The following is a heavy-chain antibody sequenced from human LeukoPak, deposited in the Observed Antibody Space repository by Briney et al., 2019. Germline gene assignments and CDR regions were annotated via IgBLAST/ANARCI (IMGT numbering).Heavy chain of an antibody. Sequence: ASVKVSCKASGYTFTSYDINWVRQATGQGLEWMGWMNPNSGNTGYAQKFQGRVTMTRNTSISTAYMELSSLRSEGTAVYYCARGGRDSSGYIPYYYYYGMDVWGQGTTVTVSS. V-gene: IGHV1-8*01. J-gene: IGHJ6*02. CDR2: MNPNSGNT. CDR1: GYTFTSYD. D-gene: IGHD3-22*01. CDR3: ARGGRDSSGYIPYYYYYGMDV.